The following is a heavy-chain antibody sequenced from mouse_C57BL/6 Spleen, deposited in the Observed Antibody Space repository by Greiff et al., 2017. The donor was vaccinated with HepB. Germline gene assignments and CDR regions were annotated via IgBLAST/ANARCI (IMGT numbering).Heavy chain of an antibody. CDR2: IYPGDGDT. CDR1: GYAFSSSW. D-gene: IGHD2-1*01. J-gene: IGHJ4*01. V-gene: IGHV1-82*01. Sequence: VKLVESGPELVKPGASVKISCKASGYAFSSSWMNWVKQRPGKGLEWIGRIYPGDGDTNYNGKFKGKATLTADKSSSTAYMQLSSLTSEDSAVYFCARWGVTYGNYPHYYAMDYWGQGTSVTVSS. CDR3: ARWGVTYGNYPHYYAMDY.